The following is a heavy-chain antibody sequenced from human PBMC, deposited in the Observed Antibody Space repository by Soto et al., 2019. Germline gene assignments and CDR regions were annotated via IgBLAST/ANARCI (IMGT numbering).Heavy chain of an antibody. CDR1: GYTFTSYG. V-gene: IGHV1-18*01. D-gene: IGHD6-6*01. J-gene: IGHJ5*02. CDR2: ISAYNGNT. CDR3: ARARPQCPDSSSSVVNPVVIWFDP. Sequence: ASVKVSCKASGYTFTSYGISWVRQAPGQGLEWMGWISAYNGNTNYAQKLQGRVTMTTDTSTSTAYMELRSLRSDDTAVYYCARARPQCPDSSSSVVNPVVIWFDPRGQGTLDTVSS.